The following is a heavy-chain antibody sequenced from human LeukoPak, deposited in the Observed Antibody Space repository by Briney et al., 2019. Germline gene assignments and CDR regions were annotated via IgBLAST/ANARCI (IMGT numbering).Heavy chain of an antibody. J-gene: IGHJ4*02. CDR1: GGSISSGSYY. CDR3: ARDPNYYDSRRSYFDY. CDR2: IYTSGST. D-gene: IGHD3-22*01. V-gene: IGHV4-61*02. Sequence: SETLSLTCTVSGGSISSGSYYWSWIRQPAGKGLEWIGRIYTSGSTNYNPSLKSRVTISVDTSKNQFSLKLGSVTAADTAVYYCARDPNYYDSRRSYFDYWGQGTLVTVSS.